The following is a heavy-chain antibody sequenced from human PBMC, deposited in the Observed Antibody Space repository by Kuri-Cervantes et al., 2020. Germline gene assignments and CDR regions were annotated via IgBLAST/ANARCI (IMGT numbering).Heavy chain of an antibody. CDR1: GFRFRNYG. CDR3: ARARDTAMVLFDY. D-gene: IGHD5-18*01. Sequence: GESLKSSCAASGFRFRNYGMHWVRQAPGKGLEWVAVISYDGSNKYYADSVKGRFTISRDNSKNTLYLQMNSLRAEDTAVYYCARARDTAMVLFDYWGQGTLVTVSS. CDR2: ISYDGSNK. J-gene: IGHJ4*02. V-gene: IGHV3-30*19.